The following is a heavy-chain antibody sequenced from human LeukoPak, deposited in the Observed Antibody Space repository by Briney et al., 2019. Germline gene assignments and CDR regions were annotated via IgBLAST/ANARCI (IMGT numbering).Heavy chain of an antibody. CDR1: GFTFSNYS. CDR2: IIRSSSTI. J-gene: IGHJ3*02. CDR3: ARAKRNAFDI. Sequence: PGGTLRLSCAASGFTFSNYSMNWVRQAPGKGLEWVSYIIRSSSTIYYADSVKGRFTISRDNAKNSLYLQMNSLRAEDTAVYYCARAKRNAFDIWGQGTMVTVSS. V-gene: IGHV3-48*01.